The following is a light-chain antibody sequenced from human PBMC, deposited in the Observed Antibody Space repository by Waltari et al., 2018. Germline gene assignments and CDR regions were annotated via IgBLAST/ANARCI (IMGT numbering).Light chain of an antibody. J-gene: IGLJ3*02. CDR2: YKAVSDK. Sequence: QAVLTQPSSLSASPGASASLTCTLRSGVNVISYNLYCYQQKAGSPPQFLLRYKAVSDKQQGSGVPSRFSGSKDASANVGILLISGLRSEDEADYYCMIWHRGVWVSGGGTQLTVL. CDR3: MIWHRGVWV. V-gene: IGLV5-45*03. CDR1: SGVNVISYN.